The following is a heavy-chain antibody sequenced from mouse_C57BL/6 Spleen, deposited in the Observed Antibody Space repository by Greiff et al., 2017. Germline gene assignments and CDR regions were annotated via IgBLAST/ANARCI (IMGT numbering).Heavy chain of an antibody. CDR2: IWSGGST. J-gene: IGHJ3*01. V-gene: IGHV2-2*01. Sequence: VQLQQSGPGLVQPSQSLSITCTVSGFSLTSYGVHWVRQSPGKGLEWLGVIWSGGSTDYNAAFISRLSISKDNSKSQVFFKMNSLQADDTAIYYCATSGLYYDYDGFAYWGQGTLVTVSA. CDR1: GFSLTSYG. D-gene: IGHD2-4*01. CDR3: ATSGLYYDYDGFAY.